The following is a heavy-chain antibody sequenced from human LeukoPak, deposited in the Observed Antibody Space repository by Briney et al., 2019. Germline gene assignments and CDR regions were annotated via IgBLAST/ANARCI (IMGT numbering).Heavy chain of an antibody. D-gene: IGHD3-3*01. CDR1: GFTFSYYW. CDR2: INEEGSEK. CDR3: ASQVTIFGGGKYFDY. Sequence: GGSLRLSCAASGFTFSYYWMTWVRQAPGKGLEWVANINEEGSEKYYVYSVKGRFTISRDNAKNSLYLHMNSLRAEDTAVYYCASQVTIFGGGKYFDYWGQGTLVTVSS. V-gene: IGHV3-7*05. J-gene: IGHJ4*02.